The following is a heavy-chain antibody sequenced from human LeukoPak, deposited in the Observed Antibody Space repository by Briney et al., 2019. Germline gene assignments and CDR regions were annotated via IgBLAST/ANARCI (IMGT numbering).Heavy chain of an antibody. D-gene: IGHD3-22*01. CDR2: ISGSGGST. CDR3: AKDAGRDYYDSSGYYYVDAFDI. CDR1: GFTFSSYA. J-gene: IGHJ3*02. Sequence: GGSLRLSCAASGFTFSSYAMSWVRQAPGKGLEWVSAISGSGGSTYYADSVKGRFTISRDNSKNTLYLQMNSLRAEDTAVYYCAKDAGRDYYDSSGYYYVDAFDIWGQGTMVTVFS. V-gene: IGHV3-23*01.